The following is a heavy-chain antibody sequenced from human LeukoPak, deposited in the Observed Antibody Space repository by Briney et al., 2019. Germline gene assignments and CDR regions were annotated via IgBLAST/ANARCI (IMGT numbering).Heavy chain of an antibody. D-gene: IGHD3-3*01. CDR1: GFTFTNFA. J-gene: IGHJ4*02. V-gene: IGHV3-30*18. CDR2: ISDDGNNK. CDR3: AKLFFGVVTRDY. Sequence: PGGSLRLSFAASGFTFTNFAMHWVRQAPGKGLEWVTVISDDGNNKYFADSVKGRFTISRDNSKNTLYLQMNSLRAEDTAVYYCAKLFFGVVTRDYWGQGTLVTVSS.